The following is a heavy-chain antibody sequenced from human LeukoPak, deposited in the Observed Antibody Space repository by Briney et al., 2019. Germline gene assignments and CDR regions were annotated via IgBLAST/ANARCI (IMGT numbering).Heavy chain of an antibody. CDR2: IYTSGST. CDR3: ARGSYCSGGSCYSGYYFDY. J-gene: IGHJ4*02. D-gene: IGHD2-15*01. Sequence: SETLSLTCTVSGGSISSYYWSWIRQPAGKGLEWVGRIYTSGSTNYNPSLKSRVTMSVDTSKNQFSLKLSSVTAADTAVYYCARGSYCSGGSCYSGYYFDYWGQGTLVTVSS. V-gene: IGHV4-4*07. CDR1: GGSISSYY.